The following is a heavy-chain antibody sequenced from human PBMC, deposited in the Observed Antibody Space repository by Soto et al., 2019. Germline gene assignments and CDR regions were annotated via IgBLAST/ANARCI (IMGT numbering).Heavy chain of an antibody. CDR3: ARRSGGRCYNY. V-gene: IGHV4-34*01. D-gene: IGHD2-15*01. CDR2: INHSGST. Sequence: SETLSLTCAVYGGSFSGYYWSWIRQPPGKGLEWIGEINHSGSTNYNPSLKSRVTISVDTSKNQFSLKLSSVTAADTAVYYCARRSGGRCYNYWGQGTLVTVSS. CDR1: GGSFSGYY. J-gene: IGHJ4*02.